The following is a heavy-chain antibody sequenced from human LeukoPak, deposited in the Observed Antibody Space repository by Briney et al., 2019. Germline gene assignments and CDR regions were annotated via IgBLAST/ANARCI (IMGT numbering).Heavy chain of an antibody. CDR1: GFIFSSYA. D-gene: IGHD1-26*01. CDR2: ISGSGGST. CDR3: ARSYSGSYFGRGDY. J-gene: IGHJ4*02. Sequence: PGGSQRLSCAASGFIFSSYAMNWVRQAPGKGLEWVSAISGSGGSTYYADSVKGRFTISRDNSKNTLYLQMNSLRAEDTAVYYCARSYSGSYFGRGDYWGQGTLVTVSS. V-gene: IGHV3-23*01.